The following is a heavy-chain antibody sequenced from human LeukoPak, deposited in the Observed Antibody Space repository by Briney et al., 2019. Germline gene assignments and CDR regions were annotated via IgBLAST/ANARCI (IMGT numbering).Heavy chain of an antibody. CDR1: GFTFSKYA. Sequence: GGSLRLSCAASGFTFSKYAMGWVRQAPGKGLEWVSTISSSRGNTYYADLEEGRFTISRDNSKNTLYLQMSSLRAEDTAVYYCAVSDCSSASCLFDHWGQGTLVTLHS. CDR2: ISSSRGNT. V-gene: IGHV3-23*01. CDR3: AVSDCSSASCLFDH. J-gene: IGHJ4*02. D-gene: IGHD2-2*01.